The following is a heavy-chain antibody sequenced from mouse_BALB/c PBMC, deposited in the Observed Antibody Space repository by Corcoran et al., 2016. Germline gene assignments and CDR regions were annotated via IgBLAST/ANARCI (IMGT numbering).Heavy chain of an antibody. CDR3: ARSGFIYYDAMDY. D-gene: IGHD2-1*01. CDR1: GFSLSTSGMG. Sequence: QVTLKESGPGILQPSQTLSLTCSFSGFSLSTSGMGVSWIRQPSGKGLEWLAHIYWDDDKRYNPSLKSRLTISKDTSSNQVFLKITSVDTADTATYYCARSGFIYYDAMDYWGQGTSVTVSS. CDR2: IYWDDDK. V-gene: IGHV8-12*01. J-gene: IGHJ4*01.